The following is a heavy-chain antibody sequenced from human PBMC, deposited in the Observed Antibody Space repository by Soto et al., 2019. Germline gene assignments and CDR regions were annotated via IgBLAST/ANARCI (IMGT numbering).Heavy chain of an antibody. CDR3: ARDPGNYDYVWGSYRPSYAFDI. CDR1: GFTVSSNY. D-gene: IGHD3-16*02. V-gene: IGHV3-53*01. Sequence: GGSLRLSCAAPGFTVSSNYMSWVRQAPGKGLEWVSVIYSGGSTYYADSVKGRFTISRDNSKNTLYLQMNSLRAEDTAVYYCARDPGNYDYVWGSYRPSYAFDIWGQGTMVTVSS. J-gene: IGHJ3*02. CDR2: IYSGGST.